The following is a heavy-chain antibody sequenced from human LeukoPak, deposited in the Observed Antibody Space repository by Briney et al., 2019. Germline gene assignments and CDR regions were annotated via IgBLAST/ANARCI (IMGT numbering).Heavy chain of an antibody. Sequence: GGSLRLSCAASGFTFSNYAMSWVRQAPGKGLEWVSAIGGRGGDTYYADSVKGRFTISRDNSRNTLYLQMNSLRAEDTAIYYCAKRFTNWNSHNDYWGQGTLVTVSS. V-gene: IGHV3-23*01. CDR2: IGGRGGDT. CDR1: GFTFSNYA. J-gene: IGHJ4*02. D-gene: IGHD1-1*01. CDR3: AKRFTNWNSHNDY.